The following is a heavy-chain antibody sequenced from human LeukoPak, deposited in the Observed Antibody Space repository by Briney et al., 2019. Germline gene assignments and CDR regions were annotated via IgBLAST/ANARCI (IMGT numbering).Heavy chain of an antibody. D-gene: IGHD4-17*01. Sequence: GGSLRLSCAASVSTLRTHWMTWFRQTPGKVLEWVASLEQQGSGKYYVDSVKGRFTISRDNAANSLYLQMNSLRAEDTAVYYCARETRGLVGSYWGQGTLVTVSS. V-gene: IGHV3-7*05. CDR2: LEQQGSGK. CDR3: ARETRGLVGSY. CDR1: VSTLRTHW. J-gene: IGHJ4*02.